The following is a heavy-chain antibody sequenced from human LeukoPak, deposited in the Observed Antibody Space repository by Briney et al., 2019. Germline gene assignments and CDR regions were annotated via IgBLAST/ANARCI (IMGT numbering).Heavy chain of an antibody. D-gene: IGHD6-6*01. CDR3: AKDSSSSLDH. V-gene: IGHV3-48*03. J-gene: IGHJ4*02. CDR1: GFTFSSYE. Sequence: GGSLRLSCAASGFTFSSYEMNWVRQAPGKGLEWVSYISSSGSTIYYADSVKGRFAISRDNSNNTLFLQMYSLRAEDTAVYYCAKDSSSSLDHWGQGTLVTVSS. CDR2: ISSSGSTI.